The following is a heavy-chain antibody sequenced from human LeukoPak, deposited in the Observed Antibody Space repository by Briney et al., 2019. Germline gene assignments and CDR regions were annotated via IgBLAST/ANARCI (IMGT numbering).Heavy chain of an antibody. CDR1: TFSSASYC. Sequence: GGSLRLSCVVATFSSASYCMQWVRQAPGKGLVWVSRINTDGSSTTYADSVKGRFTISRDNAKNTLFLQMNSLRAEETAVYYCARTSGSNWPVYYWGQGTLVTVSS. CDR2: INTDGSST. D-gene: IGHD6-13*01. CDR3: ARTSGSNWPVYY. J-gene: IGHJ4*02. V-gene: IGHV3-74*01.